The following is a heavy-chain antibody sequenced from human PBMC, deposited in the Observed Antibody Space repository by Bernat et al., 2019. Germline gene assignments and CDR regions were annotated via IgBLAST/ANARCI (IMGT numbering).Heavy chain of an antibody. CDR1: GFTFSSYW. Sequence: EVQLVESGGGLVQPGGSLRLSCAASGFTFSSYWMHWVRQAPGKGLVWVSRINSDGSSTSYADSVKGRITISRDNAKNTVYLQMNSLRAEDTAVYYCARDGGNYWGWFDPWGQGTLVTVSS. V-gene: IGHV3-74*01. CDR3: ARDGGNYWGWFDP. CDR2: INSDGSST. D-gene: IGHD1-26*01. J-gene: IGHJ5*02.